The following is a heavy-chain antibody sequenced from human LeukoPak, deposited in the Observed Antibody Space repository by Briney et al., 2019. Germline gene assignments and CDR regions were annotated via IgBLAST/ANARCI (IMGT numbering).Heavy chain of an antibody. CDR1: GFTFSSYS. V-gene: IGHV3-73*01. D-gene: IGHD3-22*01. CDR3: TSVDYDSSSNYLVY. Sequence: GGSLRLSCAASGFTFSSYSMNWVRQASGKGLEWVGRNRSKANSYATAYGASVKGRSTISRDDSKNTAYLQMNSLKTEDTAVYYCTSVDYDSSSNYLVYWGQGTLVTVSS. CDR2: NRSKANSYAT. J-gene: IGHJ4*02.